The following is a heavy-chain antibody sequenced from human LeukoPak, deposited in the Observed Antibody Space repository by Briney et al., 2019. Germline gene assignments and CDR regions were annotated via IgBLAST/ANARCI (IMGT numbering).Heavy chain of an antibody. CDR3: ARWLADYFDY. D-gene: IGHD3-22*01. CDR1: GRSFSGYY. Sequence: SETLSLTCAVYGRSFSGYYWTWIRQTPGKGLEWIGEINHSGITDYNPSLRSRVTISVDTSKNQFSLKLSSVTAADTAVYYCARWLADYFDYWGQGTLVTVSS. J-gene: IGHJ4*02. V-gene: IGHV4-34*01. CDR2: INHSGIT.